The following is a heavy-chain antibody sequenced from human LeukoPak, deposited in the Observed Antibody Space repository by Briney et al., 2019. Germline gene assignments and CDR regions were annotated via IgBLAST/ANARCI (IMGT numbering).Heavy chain of an antibody. CDR2: INPNSGGT. V-gene: IGHV1-2*02. D-gene: IGHD2-2*01. J-gene: IGHJ4*02. Sequence: ASVKVSCKASGYTFTGYYMHWVRQAPGQGLEWMGWINPNSGGTNYAQKFQGRVTMTRDTSISTAYMELSRLRSDDTAVYYCARGGYCSSTSCHPIDYWGQGTLVTASS. CDR3: ARGGYCSSTSCHPIDY. CDR1: GYTFTGYY.